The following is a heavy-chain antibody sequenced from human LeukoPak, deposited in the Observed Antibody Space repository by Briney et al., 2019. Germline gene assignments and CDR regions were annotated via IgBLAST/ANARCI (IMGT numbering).Heavy chain of an antibody. D-gene: IGHD3-10*01. V-gene: IGHV4-34*01. Sequence: PSETLSLTCAVYGGSFSGYYWSWIRQPPGKGLEWIGEINHSGSTNYNPSLKSRVTISVDTSKNQFSLKLSSVTAADTAVYYCARGGMVRRFDYWGQGTLVTVSS. CDR3: ARGGMVRRFDY. CDR1: GGSFSGYY. J-gene: IGHJ4*02. CDR2: INHSGST.